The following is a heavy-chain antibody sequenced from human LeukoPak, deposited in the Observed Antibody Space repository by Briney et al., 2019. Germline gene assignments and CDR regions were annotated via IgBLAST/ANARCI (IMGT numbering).Heavy chain of an antibody. Sequence: GGSLRLSCAASGFTFSSYAMSWVRQAPGKGLEWVSAISGSGGSTYYADSVKGRFTISRDNSKNTLYLQMNSLRAEDTAAYYCARDVDDRYGSGALGYWGQGTLVTVSS. CDR3: ARDVDDRYGSGALGY. J-gene: IGHJ4*02. V-gene: IGHV3-23*01. CDR1: GFTFSSYA. CDR2: ISGSGGST. D-gene: IGHD3-10*01.